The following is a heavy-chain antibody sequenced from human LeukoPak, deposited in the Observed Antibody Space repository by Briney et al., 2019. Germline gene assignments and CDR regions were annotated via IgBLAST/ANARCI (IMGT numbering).Heavy chain of an antibody. V-gene: IGHV3-30*18. CDR1: GFTFSSYG. J-gene: IGHJ5*02. CDR3: AKDPDSSSSWFDP. CDR2: ISYDGSNK. D-gene: IGHD6-6*01. Sequence: GGSLRLSYAASGFTFSSYGMHWVRQAPGKGLEWVAVISYDGSNKYYADSVKGRFTISRDNSKNTLYLQMNSLRAEDTAVYYCAKDPDSSSSWFDPWGQGTLVTVSS.